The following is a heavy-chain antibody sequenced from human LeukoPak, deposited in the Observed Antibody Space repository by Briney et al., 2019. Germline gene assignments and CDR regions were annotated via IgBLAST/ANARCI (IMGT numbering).Heavy chain of an antibody. CDR1: GYTFINYD. V-gene: IGHV1-18*01. J-gene: IGHJ3*02. D-gene: IGHD3-16*01. CDR3: ARPRSLMTRDAFDI. Sequence: ASVKVSCKASGYTFINYDITWVRQAPGQGLGWMGWISAYSGNTNYAQNLQGRVTMTTDTSTSTVYLELRSLRSDDTAVYYCARPRSLMTRDAFDIWGQGTMVTVSS. CDR2: ISAYSGNT.